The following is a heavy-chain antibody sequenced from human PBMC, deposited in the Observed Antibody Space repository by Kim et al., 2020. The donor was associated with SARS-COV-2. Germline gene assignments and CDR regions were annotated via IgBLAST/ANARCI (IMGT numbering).Heavy chain of an antibody. V-gene: IGHV3-48*02. CDR1: GFTFSSYS. CDR2: ISSSSSTI. D-gene: IGHD3-10*01. CDR3: ARDQLLLWFGEPAHYYYGMDV. J-gene: IGHJ6*02. Sequence: GGSLRLSCAASGFTFSSYSMNWVRQAPGKGLEWVSYISSSSSTIYYADSVKGRFTISRDNAKNSLYLQMNSLRDEDTAVYYCARDQLLLWFGEPAHYYYGMDVWGQGTTVTVSS.